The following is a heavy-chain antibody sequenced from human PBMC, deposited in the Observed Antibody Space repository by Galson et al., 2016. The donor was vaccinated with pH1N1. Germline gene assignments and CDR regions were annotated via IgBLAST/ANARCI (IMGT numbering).Heavy chain of an antibody. CDR1: GYTFTCYG. Sequence: SVKVSCKASGYTFTCYGISWVRQAPGQGLEWVGWISAYTGNTNYAQKLQGRVTMTTDTSTSTAFMELRSLRSDDTAVYYCARVRYQLLPGHYWGQGTLVTVSS. CDR2: ISAYTGNT. J-gene: IGHJ4*02. V-gene: IGHV1-18*01. D-gene: IGHD2-2*01. CDR3: ARVRYQLLPGHY.